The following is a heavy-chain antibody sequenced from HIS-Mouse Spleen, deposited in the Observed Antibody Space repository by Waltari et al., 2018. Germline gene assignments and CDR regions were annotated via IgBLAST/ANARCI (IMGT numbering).Heavy chain of an antibody. J-gene: IGHJ1*01. Sequence: QLQLQQWGAGRLKPSETLSPTCAVLGGSFSGYYCSGIRQPPGKGLEWIGEINHSGSTNYNPSLKSRVTISVDTSKNQFSLKLSSVTAADTAVYYCARGALRGSYYWGEYFQHWGQGTLVTVSS. CDR1: GGSFSGYY. CDR3: ARGALRGSYYWGEYFQH. CDR2: INHSGST. V-gene: IGHV4-34*01. D-gene: IGHD1-26*01.